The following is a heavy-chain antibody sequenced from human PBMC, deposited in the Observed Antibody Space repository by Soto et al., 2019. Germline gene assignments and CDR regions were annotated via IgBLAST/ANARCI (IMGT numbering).Heavy chain of an antibody. V-gene: IGHV3-74*01. Sequence: EVQLVESGGGLVQPGGSLRLSCAASGFTFSNDWMHWVRQAAGKGLVWVSRINWDGSAANYADSVKGRFTISRDNAKNTVYLHMNSLRCEDTAVYYCARGPRGVYGNDYWGQGALVTVSS. D-gene: IGHD2-8*02. CDR3: ARGPRGVYGNDY. CDR2: INWDGSAA. J-gene: IGHJ4*02. CDR1: GFTFSNDW.